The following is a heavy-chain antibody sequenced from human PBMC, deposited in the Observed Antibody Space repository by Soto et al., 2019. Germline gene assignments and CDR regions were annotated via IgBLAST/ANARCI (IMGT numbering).Heavy chain of an antibody. CDR1: GGSISSYY. Sequence: QVQLQESGPGLVKPSETLSLTCTVSGGSISSYYWSWIRQPPGKGLEWSGYIYYSGSTNYNPSLKSRVTISVDTSKNQFSLKLSSVTAADTAVYYCARALFGRSNWFDPWGQGTLVTVSS. J-gene: IGHJ5*02. CDR3: ARALFGRSNWFDP. D-gene: IGHD3-16*01. V-gene: IGHV4-59*01. CDR2: IYYSGST.